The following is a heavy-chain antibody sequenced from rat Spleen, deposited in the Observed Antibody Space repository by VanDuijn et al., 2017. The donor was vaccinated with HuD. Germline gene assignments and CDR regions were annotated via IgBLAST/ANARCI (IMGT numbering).Heavy chain of an antibody. CDR1: GFSLTGNN. J-gene: IGHJ3*01. Sequence: QVQLKESGPGLVQPSQTLSLTCTVSGFSLTGNNVHWVRQPPGKGLEWMGRMRYDGDTYYNSALKSRLNISRDTSKSQVLLKMNSLQSEDTAIYFCTRDQSYWGSYYPGGFAYWGQGTLVTVSS. CDR2: MRYDGDT. V-gene: IGHV2S30*01. D-gene: IGHD1-12*02. CDR3: TRDQSYWGSYYPGGFAY.